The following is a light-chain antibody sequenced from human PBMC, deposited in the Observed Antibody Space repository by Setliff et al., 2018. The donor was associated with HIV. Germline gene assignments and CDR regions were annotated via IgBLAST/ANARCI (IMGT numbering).Light chain of an antibody. CDR1: SSDVGSYNL. CDR2: EVS. CDR3: CSYAGSSPHVV. V-gene: IGLV2-23*02. Sequence: QSVLTQPASVSGSPGQSITISCTGTSSDVGSYNLVSWYQQHPGKAPKLMIYEVSKRPSGVSNRFSGSKSDNTASLTISGLQAEDEADYYCCSYAGSSPHVVFGGGTKVTVL. J-gene: IGLJ2*01.